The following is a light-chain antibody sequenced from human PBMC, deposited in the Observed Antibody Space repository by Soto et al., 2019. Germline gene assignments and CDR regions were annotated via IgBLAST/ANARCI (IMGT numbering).Light chain of an antibody. CDR1: SANIGSNA. J-gene: IGLJ1*01. Sequence: QSVLTQPPSASGTPGQRVTISCSGSSANIGSNAVNWFQQLPGTAPKLLIYSDNHRPSGVPDRFSASKSGTSASLAISGLQSEDEADYYCATWADSLRTYGFGTGTKVTVL. CDR3: ATWADSLRTYG. V-gene: IGLV1-44*01. CDR2: SDN.